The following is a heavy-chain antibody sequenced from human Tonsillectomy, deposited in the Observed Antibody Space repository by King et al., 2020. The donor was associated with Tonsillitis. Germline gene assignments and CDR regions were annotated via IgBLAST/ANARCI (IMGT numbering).Heavy chain of an antibody. D-gene: IGHD3-22*01. CDR1: GFTFSYYS. J-gene: IGHJ4*02. CDR2: ISSSSTDI. CDR3: ARGDYYDTSGFADY. Sequence: VQLVESGGGLVKPGGSLRLSCAASGFTFSYYSMNWVRQAPGKGLEWVSSISSSSTDIYYADSVKGRFTISRDTAKNSLYLQMNSLRAEDTSVYYCARGDYYDTSGFADYWGQGTLVTVSS. V-gene: IGHV3-21*01.